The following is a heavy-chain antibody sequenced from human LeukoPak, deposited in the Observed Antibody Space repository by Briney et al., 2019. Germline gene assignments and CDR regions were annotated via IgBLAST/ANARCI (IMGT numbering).Heavy chain of an antibody. V-gene: IGHV4-59*01. CDR2: IYYSGST. CDR1: IDSSSSYN. Sequence: PSETLSLTCTLSIDSSSSYNRSGIRPPPGGVLEWIGYIYYSGSTNYNPSLKSRVTISVDTSKNQFSLKLSSVTAADTAVYYCARTIVVVPAYYFEYWGQGTLVTVSS. D-gene: IGHD2-2*01. J-gene: IGHJ4*02. CDR3: ARTIVVVPAYYFEY.